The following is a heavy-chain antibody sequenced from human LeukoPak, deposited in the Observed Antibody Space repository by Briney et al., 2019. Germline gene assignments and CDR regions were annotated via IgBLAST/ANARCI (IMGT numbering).Heavy chain of an antibody. CDR3: WHSGYESGFDY. CDR1: GVSISSVNW. J-gene: IGHJ4*02. CDR2: IHHSGST. D-gene: IGHD5-12*01. V-gene: IGHV4-4*02. Sequence: PSETLSLTSAVSGVSISSVNWWSWARQPPGKGLEWIDEIHHSGSTNYNPSLKSRVTISVDNSKNQFSLKVRSVTAADTAVYYCWHSGYESGFDYWGQGTLVTVAS.